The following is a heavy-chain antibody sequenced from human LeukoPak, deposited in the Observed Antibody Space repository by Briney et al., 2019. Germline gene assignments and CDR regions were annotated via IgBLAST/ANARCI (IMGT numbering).Heavy chain of an antibody. CDR2: VYDSGST. CDR1: GTSFSSSPYY. Sequence: PSETLSLTCTVSGTSFSSSPYYWGWIRQPPGKGLEWIGSVYDSGSTFYNPSLKSRVTISVDTSKNQFSLKLSSVTAADTAVYYCARRSEKLAGAFDIWGQGTMVTVSS. D-gene: IGHD4-23*01. V-gene: IGHV4-39*07. CDR3: ARRSEKLAGAFDI. J-gene: IGHJ3*02.